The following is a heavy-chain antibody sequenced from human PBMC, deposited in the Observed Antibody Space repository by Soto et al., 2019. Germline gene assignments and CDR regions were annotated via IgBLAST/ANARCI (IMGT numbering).Heavy chain of an antibody. CDR2: IIPIFGTA. Sequence: QVQLVQSGAEVKKPGSSVKVSCKASGGTFSSYAISWVRQAPGQGLEWMGGIIPIFGTANYAQKFQGRVTITADESTSTDDMELSSLRSEDTAVYYCASLWGSSGYFYGGWFDPWGQGTLVTVSS. CDR1: GGTFSSYA. J-gene: IGHJ5*02. D-gene: IGHD3-22*01. CDR3: ASLWGSSGYFYGGWFDP. V-gene: IGHV1-69*01.